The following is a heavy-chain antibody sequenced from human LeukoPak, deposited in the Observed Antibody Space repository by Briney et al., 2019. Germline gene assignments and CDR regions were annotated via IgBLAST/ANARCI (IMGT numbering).Heavy chain of an antibody. CDR2: IYYSGST. J-gene: IGHJ4*02. CDR3: ARDWRSGGYDVLDY. V-gene: IGHV4-31*03. CDR1: GGSISSGGYY. D-gene: IGHD5-12*01. Sequence: SENLSLTCTVSGGSISSGGYYWSWVRQHPGKGLEWIGYIYYSGSTYYNPSLKSRVTISVDTSKNQFSLKLSSVTAADTAVYYCARDWRSGGYDVLDYWGQGTLVTVSS.